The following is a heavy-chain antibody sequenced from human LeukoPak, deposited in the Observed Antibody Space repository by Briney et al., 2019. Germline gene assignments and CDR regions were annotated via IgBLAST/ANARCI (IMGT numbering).Heavy chain of an antibody. CDR3: ARASGWYYFDY. D-gene: IGHD6-19*01. V-gene: IGHV3-20*04. CDR2: INWNGGST. Sequence: GGSLRLSCAASGFTFDDYGMSWVRQAPGKGLEWVSGINWNGGSTGYADSVKGRFTIPRDNAKNSLYLQMNSLRAEDTALYYCARASGWYYFDYWGQGTLVTVSS. CDR1: GFTFDDYG. J-gene: IGHJ4*02.